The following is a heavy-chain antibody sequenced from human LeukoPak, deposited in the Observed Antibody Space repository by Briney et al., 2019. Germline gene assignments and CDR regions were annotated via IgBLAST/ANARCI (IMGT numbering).Heavy chain of an antibody. J-gene: IGHJ2*01. Sequence: GESLRLSCAASGFTFSTYWMSWVRQAPGKGLEWVAVIKQDGTEKYYVDSVKGRFTISRDNAKNSLYLQMNSLTAEDTAIYYCARDVSSWYFDLWGRGALVTVSS. CDR3: ARDVSSWYFDL. V-gene: IGHV3-7*03. CDR2: IKQDGTEK. D-gene: IGHD5/OR15-5a*01. CDR1: GFTFSTYW.